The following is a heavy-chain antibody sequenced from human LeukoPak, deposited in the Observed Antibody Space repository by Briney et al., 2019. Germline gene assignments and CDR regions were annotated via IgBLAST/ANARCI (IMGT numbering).Heavy chain of an antibody. CDR3: ATHSYYYGSGSYPHYLDY. CDR1: GFIFEDNG. Sequence: GGVLRLSCAASGFIFEDNGMSWVRQALGKGLEWVSGINWNGETTGYVDSVKGRFTISRDSAKNSLYLQMNSLRVEDTALYYCATHSYYYGSGSYPHYLDYWGQGTLVTVSS. CDR2: INWNGETT. J-gene: IGHJ4*02. V-gene: IGHV3-20*04. D-gene: IGHD3-10*01.